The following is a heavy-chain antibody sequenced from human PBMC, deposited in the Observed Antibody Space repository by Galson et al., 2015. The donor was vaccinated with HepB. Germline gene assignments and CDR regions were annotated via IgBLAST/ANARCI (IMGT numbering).Heavy chain of an antibody. Sequence: SLRLSCAASGFTFNLYAMHWVRQAPGKGLEWAAVISSDGDNKYYADSVKARFTIYRDNSKNTLYLQINTLRADDTAVYYCAREYIQVWLGDRPAGGYSGMDVWGQGTTVTVSS. CDR1: GFTFNLYA. D-gene: IGHD3-10*01. V-gene: IGHV3-30*04. CDR2: ISSDGDNK. J-gene: IGHJ6*02. CDR3: AREYIQVWLGDRPAGGYSGMDV.